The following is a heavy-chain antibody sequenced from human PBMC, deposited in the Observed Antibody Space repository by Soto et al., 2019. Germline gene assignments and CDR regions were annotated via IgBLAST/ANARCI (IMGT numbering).Heavy chain of an antibody. D-gene: IGHD3-3*01. CDR2: IGTAGDT. CDR1: GFTFSSYD. J-gene: IGHJ6*02. V-gene: IGHV3-13*01. CDR3: ARGSTIFGVVSENGMDV. Sequence: EVQLVESGGGLVQPGGSLRLSCAASGFTFSSYDMHWVRQATGKGLEWVSAIGTAGDTYYPGSVKGPFTISRENAKNSLYLQMNSLRAGDTAVYYCARGSTIFGVVSENGMDVWGQGTTVTVSS.